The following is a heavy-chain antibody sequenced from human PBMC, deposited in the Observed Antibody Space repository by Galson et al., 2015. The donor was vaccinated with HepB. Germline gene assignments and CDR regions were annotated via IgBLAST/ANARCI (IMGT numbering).Heavy chain of an antibody. CDR3: VGDHWYFDV. CDR2: TYYRSKWYN. Sequence: CAISGDSVSSNSAAWNWIRQSPSRGLEWLGRTYYRSKWYNGYAVSVKGRIAINPDTSKNQFSLQLNSMTPEDTAVYYCVGDHWYFDVWGRGTLVTVSS. CDR1: GDSVSSNSAA. J-gene: IGHJ2*01. V-gene: IGHV6-1*01.